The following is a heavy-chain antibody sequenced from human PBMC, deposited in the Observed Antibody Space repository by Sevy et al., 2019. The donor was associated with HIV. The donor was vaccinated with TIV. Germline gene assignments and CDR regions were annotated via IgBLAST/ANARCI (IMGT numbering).Heavy chain of an antibody. J-gene: IGHJ6*02. V-gene: IGHV4-4*07. Sequence: SETLSLTCTVSGGSISSYYWSWIRQPAGKGLEWIGRIYTSGSTNYNPSLKSRVTMSVDTSKNQFSLKLSSVTAADTAVYYCARDQYYDFWSGYYDPYYYYGMYVWGQGTTVTVSS. CDR1: GGSISSYY. D-gene: IGHD3-3*01. CDR2: IYTSGST. CDR3: ARDQYYDFWSGYYDPYYYYGMYV.